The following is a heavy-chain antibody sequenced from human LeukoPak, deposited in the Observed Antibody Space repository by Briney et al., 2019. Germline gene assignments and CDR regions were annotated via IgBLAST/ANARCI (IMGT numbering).Heavy chain of an antibody. CDR2: ISPPGGGT. CDR3: AKDLMRDRWFGES. V-gene: IGHV3-23*01. Sequence: GGSLRLSCAASGLTLVKHGMNWVRQAPGKGLKWLSGISPPGGGTYYADSVKGRFTISRDASKNTLSLQMNSLRPEDTAVYYCAKDLMRDRWFGESWGQGTLVSVSS. D-gene: IGHD3-10*01. CDR1: GLTLVKHG. J-gene: IGHJ5*02.